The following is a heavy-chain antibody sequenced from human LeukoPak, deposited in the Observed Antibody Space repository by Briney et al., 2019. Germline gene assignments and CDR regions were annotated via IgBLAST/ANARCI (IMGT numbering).Heavy chain of an antibody. J-gene: IGHJ6*03. CDR3: ARGSYFRVLYYYYMDV. CDR2: ISSSGSTI. CDR1: GFTFSDYY. V-gene: IGHV3-11*01. Sequence: GGSLRLSCAASGFTFSDYYMSWIRQAPGKGLEWISYISSSGSTIYYADSVKGRFTISRDNAKNSLYLQMNSLRAEDTAVYYCARGSYFRVLYYYYMDVWGKGTTVTVSS. D-gene: IGHD2/OR15-2a*01.